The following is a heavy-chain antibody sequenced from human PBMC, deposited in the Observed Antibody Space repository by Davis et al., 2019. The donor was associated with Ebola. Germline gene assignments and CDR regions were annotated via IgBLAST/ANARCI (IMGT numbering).Heavy chain of an antibody. J-gene: IGHJ6*02. CDR1: GGSVSSADYY. CDR3: ARERVLIHGMDV. Sequence: SETLSLTCTVSGGSVSSADYYWTWIRQPPGKTLEWIGFVFNNRITTYNPSLKSRVAISKDTSKNLFSLKLTSVTAADTAVYYCARERVLIHGMDVWGQGTTVTVSS. CDR2: VFNNRIT. V-gene: IGHV4-61*08.